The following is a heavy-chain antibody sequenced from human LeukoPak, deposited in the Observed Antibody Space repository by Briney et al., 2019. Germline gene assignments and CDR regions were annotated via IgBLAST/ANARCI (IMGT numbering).Heavy chain of an antibody. J-gene: IGHJ5*02. CDR1: GFTFSSYS. V-gene: IGHV3-23*01. CDR3: AKEGTYSSSWYNWFDP. D-gene: IGHD6-13*01. Sequence: GGSLRLSCAASGFTFSSYSMNWVRQAPGKGLEWVSAISGSGGSTYYADSVKGRFTISRDNSKNTLYLQMNSLRAEDTAVYYCAKEGTYSSSWYNWFDPWGQGTLVTVSS. CDR2: ISGSGGST.